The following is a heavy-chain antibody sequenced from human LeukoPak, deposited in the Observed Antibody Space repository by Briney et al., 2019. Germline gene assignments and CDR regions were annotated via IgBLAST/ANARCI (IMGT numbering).Heavy chain of an antibody. CDR3: ARDRVSDFWSGYFTEYFDY. V-gene: IGHV1-2*06. D-gene: IGHD3-3*01. J-gene: IGHJ4*02. CDR2: INPNSGGT. CDR1: GYTFTGYY. Sequence: GASVKVSCKASGYTFTGYYMHWVRRAPGQGLEWMGRINPNSGGTNYAQKFQGRVTMTRDTSISTAYMELSRLRSDDTAVYYCARDRVSDFWSGYFTEYFDYWGQGTLVTVSS.